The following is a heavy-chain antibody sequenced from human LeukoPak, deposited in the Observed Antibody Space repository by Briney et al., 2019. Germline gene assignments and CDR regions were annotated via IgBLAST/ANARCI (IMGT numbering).Heavy chain of an antibody. V-gene: IGHV3-30-3*01. CDR2: ISYDGSSK. J-gene: IGHJ4*02. CDR1: GFIFSSYA. Sequence: PGGSPRLSCAASGFIFSSYAMHWVRQDPGKGLEWVAVISYDGSSKSYADSVKGRFTISRDNSKNTLNLQMNSLRVEDTAMYYCARAPKMSDSSGYYSIIDYWGQGTLVTVSS. D-gene: IGHD3-22*01. CDR3: ARAPKMSDSSGYYSIIDY.